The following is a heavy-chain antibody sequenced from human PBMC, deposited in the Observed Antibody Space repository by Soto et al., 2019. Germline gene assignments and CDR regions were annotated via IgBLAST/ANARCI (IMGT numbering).Heavy chain of an antibody. Sequence: QITLKESGPTLVKPTQTLTLTCTFSGFSLSTSGVGVGWIRQPPGKALEWVTLIYWDDDKRYSPSLKSRITTTKDTSKSQVVLTMSNMDPVDTGTYYCARHIPSGYNDAFDIWGQGTMVTVSS. CDR1: GFSLSTSGVG. V-gene: IGHV2-5*02. D-gene: IGHD3-9*01. CDR2: IYWDDDK. CDR3: ARHIPSGYNDAFDI. J-gene: IGHJ3*02.